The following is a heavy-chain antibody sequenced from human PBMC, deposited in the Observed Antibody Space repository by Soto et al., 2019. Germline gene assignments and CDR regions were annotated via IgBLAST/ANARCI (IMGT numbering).Heavy chain of an antibody. CDR2: IIPIFGTA. Sequence: GASVKVSCKASGGTFSSYAISWVRQAPGQGLEWMGGIIPIFGTANYAQKFQGRVTITADESTSTAYMELSSLRSEDTAVYYCGTYSGYDWKIEDYYYYGMDVWGQGTTVTVSS. D-gene: IGHD5-12*01. V-gene: IGHV1-69*13. CDR1: GGTFSSYA. J-gene: IGHJ6*02. CDR3: GTYSGYDWKIEDYYYYGMDV.